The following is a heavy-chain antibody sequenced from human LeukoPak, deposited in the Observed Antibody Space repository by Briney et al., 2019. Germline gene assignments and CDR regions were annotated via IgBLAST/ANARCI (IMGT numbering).Heavy chain of an antibody. J-gene: IGHJ4*02. CDR1: GFTFSYYG. V-gene: IGHV3-30*18. CDR2: ISYDGSNK. D-gene: IGHD3-22*01. Sequence: PGRSLRLSCAASGFTFSYYGMHWVRQAPGKGLEWVAVISYDGSNKYYADSVKGRFTISRDNSKKTLHLQMNSLRAEDTAVYYCAKNLDRYYDSSGFDYWGQGTLVTVSS. CDR3: AKNLDRYYDSSGFDY.